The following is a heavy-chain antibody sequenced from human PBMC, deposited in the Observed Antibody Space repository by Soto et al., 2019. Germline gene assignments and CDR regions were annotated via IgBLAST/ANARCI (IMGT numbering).Heavy chain of an antibody. CDR1: GYTFTGYY. CDR3: AKDDAGHPDF. D-gene: IGHD6-13*01. J-gene: IGHJ4*02. CDR2: INPNSGVA. Sequence: ASVKVSCKASGYTFTGYYMHWVRQAPGQGLEWIGWINPNSGVANYAQKFHDWVTITRDTSITTAYMELSGLKSDDTAVYFCAKDDAGHPDFWGQGTLVTVSS. V-gene: IGHV1-2*04.